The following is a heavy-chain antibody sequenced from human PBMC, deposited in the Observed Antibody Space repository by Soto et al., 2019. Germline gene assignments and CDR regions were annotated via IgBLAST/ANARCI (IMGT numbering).Heavy chain of an antibody. J-gene: IGHJ6*02. Sequence: SETLSLTCAVYGGSFSGYYWSWIRQPPGKGLEWIGEINHSGSTNYNPSLKSRVTISVDTSKNQFSLKLSSVTAADTAVYYCARERKDIVVVPAAIRASYYYYGMDVWGQGTTVT. CDR1: GGSFSGYY. D-gene: IGHD2-2*01. CDR2: INHSGST. CDR3: ARERKDIVVVPAAIRASYYYYGMDV. V-gene: IGHV4-34*01.